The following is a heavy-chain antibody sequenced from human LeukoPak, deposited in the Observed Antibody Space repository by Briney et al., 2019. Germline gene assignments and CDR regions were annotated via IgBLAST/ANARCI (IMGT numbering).Heavy chain of an antibody. D-gene: IGHD3-10*01. J-gene: IGHJ4*02. CDR3: AKGGEVWFGELLLFDY. CDR1: GFTFSSYG. V-gene: IGHV3-30*18. Sequence: GGSLRLSCAASGFTFSSYGMHWVRQAPGKGLEWVAVISYDGSNKYYADSVKGRFTISRDNSKNTLYLQMNSLRAEDTAVYYCAKGGEVWFGELLLFDYWGQGTLVTVSP. CDR2: ISYDGSNK.